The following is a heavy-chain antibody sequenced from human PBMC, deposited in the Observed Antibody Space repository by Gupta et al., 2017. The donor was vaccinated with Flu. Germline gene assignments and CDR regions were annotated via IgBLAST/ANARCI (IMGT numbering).Heavy chain of an antibody. V-gene: IGHV1-69*06. CDR3: ARVYGAYNWNDKAPFDI. Sequence: GQGLEWMGGIIPIFGTANYAQKFQGRVTITADKSTSTAYMELSSLRSEDTAVYYCARVYGAYNWNDKAPFDIWGQGTMVTVSS. J-gene: IGHJ3*02. CDR2: IIPIFGTA. D-gene: IGHD1-1*01.